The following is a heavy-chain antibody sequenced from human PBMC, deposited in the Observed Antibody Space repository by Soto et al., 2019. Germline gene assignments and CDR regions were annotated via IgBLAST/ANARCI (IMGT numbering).Heavy chain of an antibody. CDR3: AKDLSPLGGHGDRDDAFDI. J-gene: IGHJ3*02. V-gene: IGHV3-23*01. CDR1: GFTFSSYA. Sequence: GGSLRLSCAASGFTFSSYAMSWVRQAPGKGLEWVSAISGSGGSTYYADSVKGRFTISRDNSKNTLYLQMNSLRAEDTAVYYCAKDLSPLGGHGDRDDAFDIWGQGTMVTVSS. CDR2: ISGSGGST. D-gene: IGHD4-17*01.